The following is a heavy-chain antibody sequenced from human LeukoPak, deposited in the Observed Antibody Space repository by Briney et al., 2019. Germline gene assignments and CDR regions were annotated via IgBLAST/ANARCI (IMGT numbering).Heavy chain of an antibody. CDR2: IKEDGSEK. D-gene: IGHD3-16*01. CDR1: GFTFSSYS. V-gene: IGHV3-7*01. J-gene: IGHJ4*02. Sequence: GGSLRLSCAASGFTFSSYSMNWVRQAPGKGLEWVANIKEDGSEKYYVDSVKGRFTISRDNAKKSLYLQMNSLRVEDTAVYYCARVQQGGYFDNWVQGTLVTVSS. CDR3: ARVQQGGYFDN.